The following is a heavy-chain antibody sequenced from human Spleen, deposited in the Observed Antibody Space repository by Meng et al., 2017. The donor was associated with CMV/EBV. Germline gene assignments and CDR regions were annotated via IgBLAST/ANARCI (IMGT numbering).Heavy chain of an antibody. CDR1: GGSINSSRYS. CDR2: IYYSGST. V-gene: IGHV4-39*02. CDR3: ARDTTYYGLDV. Sequence: GSLRLSCSVSGGSINSSRYSWGWIRQPPGKGLEWIGSIYYSGSTYYNPSLKSRVSISVDTSKNHFSLNLKSVTAADTALYYCARDTTYYGLDVWGPGTTVTVSS. J-gene: IGHJ6*02. D-gene: IGHD1-1*01.